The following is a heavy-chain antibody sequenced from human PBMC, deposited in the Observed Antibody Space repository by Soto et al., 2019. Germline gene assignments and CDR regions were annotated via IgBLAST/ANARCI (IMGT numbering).Heavy chain of an antibody. V-gene: IGHV4-4*02. D-gene: IGHD5-12*01. Sequence: QLQLQESGPGLVKPSGTLSLTCTVSNGSMTSSLWWSWVRQSPGKGLEWIGEVAQSGYTSDNPSLKSRLTISQDRSRNQFSLRLTSVTAADTAVYYCARNRYGGYDFDSWGQGTLVTVSS. CDR2: VAQSGYT. CDR1: NGSMTSSLW. CDR3: ARNRYGGYDFDS. J-gene: IGHJ4*02.